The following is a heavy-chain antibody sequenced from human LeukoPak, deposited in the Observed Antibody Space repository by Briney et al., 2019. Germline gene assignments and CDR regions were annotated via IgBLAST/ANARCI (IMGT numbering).Heavy chain of an antibody. J-gene: IGHJ5*02. CDR3: AKDPVCSGGSCSDNWFDP. D-gene: IGHD2-15*01. CDR2: ISGSGGST. V-gene: IGHV3-23*01. Sequence: GGSLRLSCAASGFTFSSYAMSWVRQAPGKGLEWVSAISGSGGSTYYADSVKGRFTISRDNSKNTLYLQMNSLRAEDTAVYYCAKDPVCSGGSCSDNWFDPWGQGTLVTVFS. CDR1: GFTFSSYA.